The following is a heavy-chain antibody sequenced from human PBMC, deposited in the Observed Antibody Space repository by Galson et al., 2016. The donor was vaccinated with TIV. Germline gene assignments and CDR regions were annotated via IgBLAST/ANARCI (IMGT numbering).Heavy chain of an antibody. CDR2: IYPGDSDT. V-gene: IGHV5-51*01. Sequence: QSGAEVKKAGESLKIACKTSGYKFSTYWMSWVRQMPGKGPEWVGHIYPGDSDTRYSPSFQGHVTISADKSIDTAYLQWGSLKALDSAIYYCARHGYDFWNGQDYFFYGMDVWGQGTTVIVSS. J-gene: IGHJ6*02. CDR3: ARHGYDFWNGQDYFFYGMDV. D-gene: IGHD3-3*01. CDR1: GYKFSTYW.